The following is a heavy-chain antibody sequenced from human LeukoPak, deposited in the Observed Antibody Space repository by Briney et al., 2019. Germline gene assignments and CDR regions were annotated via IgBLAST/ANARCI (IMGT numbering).Heavy chain of an antibody. CDR3: AKSPDPRRDWFDP. Sequence: GGSLRLSCTASGFTFSSYAMTWVRQAPGKGLEWVSAISGSGGTTYYADSVKGRFTISRDNSKNTLYLQVNSLRAEDTAVYYCAKSPDPRRDWFDPWGQGTLLTVSS. CDR2: ISGSGGTT. V-gene: IGHV3-23*01. CDR1: GFTFSSYA. J-gene: IGHJ5*02.